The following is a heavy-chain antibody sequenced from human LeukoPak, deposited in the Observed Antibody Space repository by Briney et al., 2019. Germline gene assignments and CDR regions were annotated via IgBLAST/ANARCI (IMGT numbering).Heavy chain of an antibody. CDR1: GFTFSNYG. CDR2: IWSDGINK. J-gene: IGHJ4*02. Sequence: GRSLRLSCAASGFTFSNYGIHWVRQAPGKGLEWVAVIWSDGINKYYVDSVKGRFTISRDNSKNTLYLQMNSLRADDTAVYYCARSTYSSSSYYFDYWGQRSLVTVSS. V-gene: IGHV3-33*01. CDR3: ARSTYSSSSYYFDY. D-gene: IGHD6-13*01.